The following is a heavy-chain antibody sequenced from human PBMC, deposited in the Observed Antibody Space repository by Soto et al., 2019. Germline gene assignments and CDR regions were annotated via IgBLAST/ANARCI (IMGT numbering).Heavy chain of an antibody. V-gene: IGHV4-4*02. J-gene: IGHJ5*02. Sequence: QVQLQESGPGLVQPSGTLSLTCAVSGGSISSSNWLCWFRQPPAKGLEWIGEIYHSGSTNYNPSLKSRVTISVDKSKNQLSLKLSAVTASDTAVYYCAREGPGIAAAGTWGPGTLVPVSS. CDR2: IYHSGST. CDR1: GGSISSSNW. D-gene: IGHD6-13*01. CDR3: AREGPGIAAAGT.